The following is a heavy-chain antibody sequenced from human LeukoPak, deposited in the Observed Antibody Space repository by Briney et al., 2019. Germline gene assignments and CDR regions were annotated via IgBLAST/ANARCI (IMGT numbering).Heavy chain of an antibody. CDR1: GGSISSSSYY. CDR2: IYYSGST. D-gene: IGHD1-26*01. Sequence: PSETLSLTCTVSGGSISSSSYYWGWIRQPPGKGLEWIGSIYYSGSTYYNPSLKSQVTISEDPSKNQFSLKLSSVTAADTAVYYCASSKSGTYYFDYWGQGTLVTVSS. J-gene: IGHJ4*02. CDR3: ASSKSGTYYFDY. V-gene: IGHV4-39*07.